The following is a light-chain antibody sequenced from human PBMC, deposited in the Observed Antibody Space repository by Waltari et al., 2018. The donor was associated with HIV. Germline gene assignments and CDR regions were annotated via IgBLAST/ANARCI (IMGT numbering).Light chain of an antibody. J-gene: IGLJ2*01. V-gene: IGLV2-23*01. CDR3: CSFTGRKSLI. CDR2: EGN. Sequence: QSALTQPASVSGSPGQSLTISCIGTNSDVAAYNLVSRYHQRPGKTPKLIIYEGNKRPLRVSDRFSASKSGNTASLTLLGLQAEDEANYYCCSFTGRKSLIFGGGTKLTVL. CDR1: NSDVAAYNL.